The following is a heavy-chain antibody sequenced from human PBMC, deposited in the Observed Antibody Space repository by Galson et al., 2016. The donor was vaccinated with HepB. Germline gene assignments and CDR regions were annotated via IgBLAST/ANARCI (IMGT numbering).Heavy chain of an antibody. CDR2: IYDSGST. D-gene: IGHD6-13*01. Sequence: ETLSLTCTVSGDSISSFYWSWVRQPPGKGLEWIGFIYDSGSTNYNPSLKSRVTISRDASKNQFSLKLSSVTAADTAMYYCARRALSGSWYGEYYFDYWGQGTLVTVSS. V-gene: IGHV4-59*01. CDR3: ARRALSGSWYGEYYFDY. CDR1: GDSISSFY. J-gene: IGHJ4*02.